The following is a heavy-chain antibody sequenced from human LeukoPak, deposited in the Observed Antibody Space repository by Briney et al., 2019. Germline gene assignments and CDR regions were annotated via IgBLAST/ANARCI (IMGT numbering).Heavy chain of an antibody. CDR3: ARAGITIFGVPPGYFDY. CDR2: INPNSGGT. Sequence: ASVNVSCKASGYTFTGYYMHWVRQAPGQGLEWMGWINPNSGGTNYAQKFQGRVTMTRDTSISTAYMELSRLRSDDTAVYYCARAGITIFGVPPGYFDYWGQGTLVTVSS. CDR1: GYTFTGYY. J-gene: IGHJ4*02. D-gene: IGHD3-3*01. V-gene: IGHV1-2*02.